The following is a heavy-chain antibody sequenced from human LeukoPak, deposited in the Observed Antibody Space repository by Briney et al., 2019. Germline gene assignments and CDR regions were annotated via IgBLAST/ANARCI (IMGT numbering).Heavy chain of an antibody. J-gene: IGHJ4*02. D-gene: IGHD4-17*01. V-gene: IGHV1-8*02. CDR2: MNPNSGNT. CDR3: ARYDDYGDLNFDY. Sequence: ASVKVSCKASGYTFTSYGINWVRQATGQGLEWMGWMNPNSGNTGYAQKFQGRVTMTRNTSISTAYMELSSLRSEDTAVYYCARYDDYGDLNFDYWGQGTLVTVSS. CDR1: GYTFTSYG.